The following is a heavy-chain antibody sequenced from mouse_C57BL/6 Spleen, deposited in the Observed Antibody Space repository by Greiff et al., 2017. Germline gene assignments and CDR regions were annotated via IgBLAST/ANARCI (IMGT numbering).Heavy chain of an antibody. CDR3: ARLADPHFDD. D-gene: IGHD3-3*01. CDR1: GYTFTSYW. Sequence: QVQLQQPGAELVMPGASVKLSCKASGYTFTSYWMHWVKQRPGQGLEWIGEIDPSDSYTNYNQKFKGKSTLTVDKSSSTAYMQLSSLTSEDSAVYYCARLADPHFDDWGQGTTLTVSS. V-gene: IGHV1-69*01. CDR2: IDPSDSYT. J-gene: IGHJ2*01.